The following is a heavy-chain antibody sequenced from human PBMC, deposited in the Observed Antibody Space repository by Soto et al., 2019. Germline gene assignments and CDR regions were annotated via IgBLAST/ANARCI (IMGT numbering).Heavy chain of an antibody. CDR2: IYYSGST. CDR3: ARVRYGSGGSCYPRFDP. D-gene: IGHD2-15*01. CDR1: GGSISSGGYY. J-gene: IGHJ5*02. V-gene: IGHV4-31*03. Sequence: QVQLQESGPGLVKPSQTLSLTCTVSGGSISSGGYYWSWIRQHPGKGLEWIGYIYYSGSTYYNPSLKTRVTISVDTSKNPFSLKLSSVTAADTAVYYCARVRYGSGGSCYPRFDPWGQGTLVTVSS.